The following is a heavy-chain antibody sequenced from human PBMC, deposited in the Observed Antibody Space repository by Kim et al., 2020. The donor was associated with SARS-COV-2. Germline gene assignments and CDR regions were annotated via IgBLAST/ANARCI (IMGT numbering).Heavy chain of an antibody. CDR3: ARQRSIDLPDYYFYVVDV. CDR1: GGSISSFY. Sequence: SETLSLTCTVSGGSISSFYWTWVRQPPGKGLEWIGFIFYRGDTRYSPSLKSRVTISVDTSKNQFSLKLNSVSAADTAVYYCARQRSIDLPDYYFYVVDVWGQGTTVTVSS. V-gene: IGHV4-59*08. J-gene: IGHJ6*02. D-gene: IGHD3-3*02. CDR2: IFYRGDT.